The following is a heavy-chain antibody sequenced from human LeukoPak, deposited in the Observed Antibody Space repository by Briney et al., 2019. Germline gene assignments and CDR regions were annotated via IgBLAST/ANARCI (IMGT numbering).Heavy chain of an antibody. CDR1: GGSISSGGYY. D-gene: IGHD4-17*01. CDR2: IYHSGST. Sequence: SQTLSLTCTVSGGSISSGGYYWSWIRQPPGKGLEWIGYIYHSGSTYYNPSLKSRVTISVDRSKNQFSLKLSSVTAADTAVYYCAREREGDYGDYVSHHFDYWGQGTLVTVSS. V-gene: IGHV4-30-2*01. CDR3: AREREGDYGDYVSHHFDY. J-gene: IGHJ4*02.